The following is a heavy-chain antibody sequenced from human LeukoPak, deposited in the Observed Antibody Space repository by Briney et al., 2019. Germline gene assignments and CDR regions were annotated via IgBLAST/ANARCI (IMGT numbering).Heavy chain of an antibody. CDR3: ARSRFFDV. CDR2: IHSGGST. D-gene: IGHD2-2*01. CDR1: GFTVSSNY. J-gene: IGHJ6*04. Sequence: SGGSLRLSCAASGFTVSSNYMSWVRQAPGKGLEWVSVIHSGGSTSYANSVKGRFTISRDNSKNTLYLQMNSLRAEDTAVYYCARSRFFDVWGKGTTVTVSS. V-gene: IGHV3-66*02.